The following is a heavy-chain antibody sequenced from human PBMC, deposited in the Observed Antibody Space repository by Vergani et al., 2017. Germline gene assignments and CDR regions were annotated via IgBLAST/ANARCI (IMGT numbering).Heavy chain of an antibody. CDR2: IKSTFDRGTT. V-gene: IGHV3-15*07. CDR1: GFSFRNAW. Sequence: EVQLVESGGGIVKPGGSLRLSCVASGFSFRNAWMNWVRRTPGKGLEWVGRIKSTFDRGTTDYAAAVKGRFTISRDDSKNTLFLQMNGLKTEDIGVYYCTTDXRYRGDGSCYWLRDHHYYGMDVWGQGTTVTVSS. J-gene: IGHJ6*02. D-gene: IGHD2-21*01. CDR3: TTDXRYRGDGSCYWLRDHHYYGMDV.